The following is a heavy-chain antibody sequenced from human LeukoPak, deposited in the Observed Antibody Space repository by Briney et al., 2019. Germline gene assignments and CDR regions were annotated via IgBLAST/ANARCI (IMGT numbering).Heavy chain of an antibody. J-gene: IGHJ4*02. D-gene: IGHD6-19*01. V-gene: IGHV3-23*01. CDR3: AKTSARSSGWDY. CDR2: VSGSGGST. CDR1: GFTFSSYA. Sequence: GGSLRLSCAASGFTFSSYAMSWVRQAPGKGLEWVSAVSGSGGSTYYADSVKGRFTISRDNSKNTLYLQMNSLRAEDTAVYYCAKTSARSSGWDYWGQGTLVTVSS.